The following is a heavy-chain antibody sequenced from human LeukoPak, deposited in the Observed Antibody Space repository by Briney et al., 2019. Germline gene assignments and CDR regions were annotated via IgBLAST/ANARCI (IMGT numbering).Heavy chain of an antibody. D-gene: IGHD3/OR15-3a*01. CDR3: ARGTEFSVDY. J-gene: IGHJ4*02. CDR2: INPNSGGT. V-gene: IGHV1-2*02. Sequence: ASVKVSCKASVDTFTGYYMHWVRQAPGQGLEWMGWINPNSGGTSYAQKFQGRVTMTRDTSISTAYMELSRLRSDDTAVYYCARGTEFSVDYWGQGTLVTVSS. CDR1: VDTFTGYY.